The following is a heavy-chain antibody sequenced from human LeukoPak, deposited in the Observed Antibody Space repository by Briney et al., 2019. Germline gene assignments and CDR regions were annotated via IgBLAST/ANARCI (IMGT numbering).Heavy chain of an antibody. CDR2: IIPIFGTA. J-gene: IGHJ4*02. CDR3: ARGGHIVVVTAILPNYYFDY. V-gene: IGHV1-69*05. D-gene: IGHD2-21*02. Sequence: SVKVSCTASGGTFSSYAISWVRQAPGQGLEWMGGIIPIFGTANYAQKFQGRVTITTDESTSTAYMELSSLRSEDTAVYYCARGGHIVVVTAILPNYYFDYWGQGTLVTVSS. CDR1: GGTFSSYA.